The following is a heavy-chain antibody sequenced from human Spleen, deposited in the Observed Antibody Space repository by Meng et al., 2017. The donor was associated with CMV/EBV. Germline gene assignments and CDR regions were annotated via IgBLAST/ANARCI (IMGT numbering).Heavy chain of an antibody. V-gene: IGHV1-69*12. CDR1: GGTFSTYA. J-gene: IGHJ5*02. Sequence: VQLVQSGAGGKKPGSSVKVSCHASGGTFSTYAISWVRQAPGQGLEWMGGIIPIFGTTNYAQRFQGRVTLIADESTSTVYMELSSLRSEDTAVYYCARENSSSWYYWFDPWGQGTLVTVSS. D-gene: IGHD6-13*01. CDR2: IIPIFGTT. CDR3: ARENSSSWYYWFDP.